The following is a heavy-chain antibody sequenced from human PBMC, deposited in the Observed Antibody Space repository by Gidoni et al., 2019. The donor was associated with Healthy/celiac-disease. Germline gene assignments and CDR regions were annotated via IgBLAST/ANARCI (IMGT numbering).Heavy chain of an antibody. V-gene: IGHV3-15*01. D-gene: IGHD3-22*01. CDR2: IKSKTDGGTT. CDR3: TTDNYDSSGVDI. J-gene: IGHJ3*02. Sequence: EVQLVESGGGLVKPGGSLRLSCAASGFTFSNAWMSWVRQAPGKGLEWVGRIKSKTDGGTTDHAAPVKGRFTISRDDSKNTLYLQMNSLKTEDTAVYYCTTDNYDSSGVDIWGQGTMVTVSS. CDR1: GFTFSNAW.